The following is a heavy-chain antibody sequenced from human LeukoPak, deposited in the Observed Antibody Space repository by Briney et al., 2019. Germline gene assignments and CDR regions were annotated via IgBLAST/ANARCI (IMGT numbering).Heavy chain of an antibody. J-gene: IGHJ3*01. CDR2: ITGSSSTI. V-gene: IGHV3-48*01. CDR3: TRDRQIDSFDV. CDR1: GFTFNNYW. Sequence: RGGSLRFSCAASGFTFNNYWMSWVRQAPGKGLEWVSYITGSSSTIYYADSVRGRFTISRDNAKNSLYLQMNSLRAEDTAVYFCTRDRQIDSFDVWGQGTMVTVSS.